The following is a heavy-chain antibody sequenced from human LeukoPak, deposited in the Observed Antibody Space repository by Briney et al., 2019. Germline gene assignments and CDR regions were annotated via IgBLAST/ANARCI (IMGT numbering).Heavy chain of an antibody. CDR1: GGTFSSYA. Sequence: ASVKVSCKASGGTFSSYAISWVRQAPGQGLEWMGGIIPIFGTANYAQKFQGRVTITADKSTSTAYMELSSLRSEDTAVYYCARGPGIAAAGTNFDYWGQGTLVTVSS. CDR3: ARGPGIAAAGTNFDY. J-gene: IGHJ4*02. V-gene: IGHV1-69*06. D-gene: IGHD6-13*01. CDR2: IIPIFGTA.